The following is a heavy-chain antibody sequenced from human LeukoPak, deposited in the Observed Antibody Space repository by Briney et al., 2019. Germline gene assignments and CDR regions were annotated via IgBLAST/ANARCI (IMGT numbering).Heavy chain of an antibody. J-gene: IGHJ4*02. D-gene: IGHD5-18*01. CDR1: GGSISSSSYY. CDR2: IYYSGST. CDR3: AAQRAGFSYGYNLDY. V-gene: IGHV4-39*07. Sequence: PSETLSLTCTVSGGSISSSSYYWGWIRQPPGKGLEWIGSIYYSGSTYYNPSLKSRVTISVDRSKNQFSLKLRSVTAADTAVYYCAAQRAGFSYGYNLDYWGQGTLVTVSS.